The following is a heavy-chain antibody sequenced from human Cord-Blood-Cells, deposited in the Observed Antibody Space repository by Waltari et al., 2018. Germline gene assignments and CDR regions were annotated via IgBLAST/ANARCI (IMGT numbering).Heavy chain of an antibody. D-gene: IGHD2-2*01. CDR3: ARLLIVVVPAATIPDDY. J-gene: IGHJ4*02. V-gene: IGHV4-39*01. Sequence: QLQLQESGPGLVKPSETLSLTCTVSGGSISSSSYYWGWIRQPPGKGLEWIGSIYYSGSTYYNPSLKSRITISVDTSKNQFSLKLSSVTAADTAVYYCARLLIVVVPAATIPDDYWGQGTLVTVSS. CDR1: GGSISSSSYY. CDR2: IYYSGST.